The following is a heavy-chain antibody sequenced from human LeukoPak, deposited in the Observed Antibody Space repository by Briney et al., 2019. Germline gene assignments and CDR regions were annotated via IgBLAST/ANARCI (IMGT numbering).Heavy chain of an antibody. CDR3: ARVMGDLASLYHMDV. V-gene: IGHV4-59*11. D-gene: IGHD3-16*01. CDR2: IYYSGST. CDR1: GGSISSHY. J-gene: IGHJ6*03. Sequence: SETLSLTCTVSGGSISSHYWSWIRQSPGKGLEWIGYIYYSGSTNYNPSLKSRVTISVDTSKNQFSLKLRSVTAADTAVYYCARVMGDLASLYHMDVWGKGTTVTVSS.